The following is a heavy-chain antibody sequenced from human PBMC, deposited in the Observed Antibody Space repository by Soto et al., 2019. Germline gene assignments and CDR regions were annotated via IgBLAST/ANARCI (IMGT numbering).Heavy chain of an antibody. CDR2: INPSGGST. CDR1: GYTFTSYY. CDR3: ARDKMYSSSWYGDYYYYGMDV. V-gene: IGHV1-46*01. J-gene: IGHJ6*02. D-gene: IGHD6-13*01. Sequence: VKDSCKASGYTFTSYYMHWVRHAPTQVLEWMGIINPSGGSTSYAQKFQGRVTMTRATSTSTVYMELSRLRSEETAVYYCARDKMYSSSWYGDYYYYGMDVWG.